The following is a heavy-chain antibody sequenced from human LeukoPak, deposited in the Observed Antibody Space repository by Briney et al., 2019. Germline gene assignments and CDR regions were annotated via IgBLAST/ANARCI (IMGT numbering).Heavy chain of an antibody. CDR3: ARVIAAAAKQGCFAF. D-gene: IGHD6-13*01. Sequence: SETLSLTCTVSGDSISSSYWSWIRQPAGKGLGWIGRIYTTGSTNNNPSCRSRVTMSVDTSKNHCSLKLSSLTSPDTAVYYCARVIAAAAKQGCFAFWGQGSLVTVSA. CDR1: GDSISSSY. CDR2: IYTTGST. J-gene: IGHJ4*02. V-gene: IGHV4-4*07.